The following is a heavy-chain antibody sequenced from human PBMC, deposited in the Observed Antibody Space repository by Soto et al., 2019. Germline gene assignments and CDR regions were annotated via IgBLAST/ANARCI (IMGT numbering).Heavy chain of an antibody. CDR3: ARDRLGATGDY. V-gene: IGHV1-18*01. CDR2: ISAYNANT. D-gene: IGHD1-26*01. CDR1: GYTFTSYG. J-gene: IGHJ4*02. Sequence: QVQLVQSGAEVKKPGASVKVSCKASGYTFTSYGISWVRQAPGQGLEWMGWISAYNANTNYAQKLQGRVTMTTDTSTRTSYMELRSLRSEDTAVYFCARDRLGATGDYWGQGTLVTVSS.